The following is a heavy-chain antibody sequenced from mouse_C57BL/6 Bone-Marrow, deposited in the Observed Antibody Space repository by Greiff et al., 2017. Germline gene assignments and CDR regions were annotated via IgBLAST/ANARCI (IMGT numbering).Heavy chain of an antibody. Sequence: VQLQQSGAELVKPGASVKMSCKASGYTFTTYPIEWMKQNHGKSLEWIGNFHPYNDDTKYNEKFKGKATLTVENSSSTVYLELSRLTSDDSAVYYCARRDSSGLAWFAYWGQGTLVTVSA. CDR3: ARRDSSGLAWFAY. CDR2: FHPYNDDT. CDR1: GYTFTTYP. J-gene: IGHJ3*01. D-gene: IGHD3-2*02. V-gene: IGHV1-47*01.